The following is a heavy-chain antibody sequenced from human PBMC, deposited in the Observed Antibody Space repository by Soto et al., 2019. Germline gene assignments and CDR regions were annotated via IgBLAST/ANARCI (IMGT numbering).Heavy chain of an antibody. V-gene: IGHV1-69*13. J-gene: IGHJ6*02. CDR1: GVTFSSYA. Sequence: SVKVSCKASGVTFSSYAISWVRQAPGQGLEWMGGIIPIFGTANYAQKFQGRVTITADESTSTAYMELSSLRSEDTAVYYCARDWARGLAMDKGAVDYYGMDVWGQGTTVTVSS. CDR3: ARDWARGLAMDKGAVDYYGMDV. CDR2: IIPIFGTA. D-gene: IGHD3-10*01.